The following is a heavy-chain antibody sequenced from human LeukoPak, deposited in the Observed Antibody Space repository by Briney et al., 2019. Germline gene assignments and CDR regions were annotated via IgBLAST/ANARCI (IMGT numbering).Heavy chain of an antibody. D-gene: IGHD5-12*01. V-gene: IGHV4-59*08. CDR3: ARHQGDDIVATNWFDP. CDR2: IYYSGST. Sequence: PSETLSLTCTVSGGSISSYYWSCILQPPGKGLEWIGYIYYSGSTNYNPSLKSRVTISVDTSKNQFSLKLSSVTAADTAVYYCARHQGDDIVATNWFDPWGQGTLVTVSS. CDR1: GGSISSYY. J-gene: IGHJ5*02.